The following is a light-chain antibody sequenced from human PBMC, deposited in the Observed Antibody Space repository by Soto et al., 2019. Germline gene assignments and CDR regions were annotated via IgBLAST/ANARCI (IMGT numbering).Light chain of an antibody. V-gene: IGLV1-47*01. CDR3: AAWDGSLSGWV. J-gene: IGLJ3*02. Sequence: QSVLTQPPSASGTPGQRVTISCSGSSSNIGSKYVYWYQQLPGTAPKLLIYRNDQRPSGGPDRFSGSKSGTSASRAISGLRSEDEADYYCAAWDGSLSGWVFGGGTKLTVL. CDR1: SSNIGSKY. CDR2: RND.